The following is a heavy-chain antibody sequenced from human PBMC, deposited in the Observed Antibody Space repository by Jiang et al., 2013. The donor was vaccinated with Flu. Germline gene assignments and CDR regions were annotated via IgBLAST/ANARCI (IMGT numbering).Heavy chain of an antibody. Sequence: VKPTQTLTLTCTFSGFSLSTSGMCVSWIRQPPGKVLEWLALIDWDDDKYYSTSLKTRLTISKDTSENQVVLTMTNMDPVDTATYYCARMRRGLLWFGEGGFDYWGQGTLVTVSS. CDR3: ARMRRGLLWFGEGGFDY. CDR2: IDWDDDK. V-gene: IGHV2-70*01. J-gene: IGHJ4*02. D-gene: IGHD3-10*01. CDR1: GFSLSTSGMC.